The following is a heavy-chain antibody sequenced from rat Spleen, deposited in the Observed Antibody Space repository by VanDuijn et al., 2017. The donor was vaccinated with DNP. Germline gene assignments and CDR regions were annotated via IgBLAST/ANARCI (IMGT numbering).Heavy chain of an antibody. CDR2: IISYGSRT. Sequence: EVQLVESGGGLVQPGRSIKLSCAASGFTFSNSDMAWVRQAPTKGLEWVATIISYGSRTYYGDSVKGRFTISRENAKSTLYLQMNSLRSEDMATYYCARWGSSDWYFDFWGPGTMVTVSS. V-gene: IGHV5-22*01. CDR3: ARWGSSDWYFDF. CDR1: GFTFSNSD. J-gene: IGHJ1*01. D-gene: IGHD1-2*01.